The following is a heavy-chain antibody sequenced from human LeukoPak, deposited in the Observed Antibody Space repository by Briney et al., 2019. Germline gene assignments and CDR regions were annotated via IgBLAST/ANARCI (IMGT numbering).Heavy chain of an antibody. CDR3: ASSSYSSSSS. CDR1: GFTFTNYR. CDR2: INEDGSKK. D-gene: IGHD6-6*01. V-gene: IGHV3-7*01. Sequence: GGSLRLSCAASGFTFTNYRMIWVRQAPGKGLEWVANINEDGSKKYYVGSVEGRFTISRDNAKNSVFLQMNSLRAEDTAMYYCASSSYSSSSSWGQGTLVTVSS. J-gene: IGHJ5*02.